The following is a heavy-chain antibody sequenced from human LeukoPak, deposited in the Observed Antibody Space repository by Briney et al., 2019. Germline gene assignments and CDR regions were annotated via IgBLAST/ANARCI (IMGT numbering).Heavy chain of an antibody. Sequence: GGSLRLSCAASGFTFSSYAMSWVRQAPGKGLEWVSAISGSGGSTYYADSVKGRFTISRDNSKNTLYLQMSSLRAEDTAVYYCAKAVTYSSSLGWFDPWGQGTLVTVSS. J-gene: IGHJ5*02. CDR2: ISGSGGST. CDR1: GFTFSSYA. V-gene: IGHV3-23*01. CDR3: AKAVTYSSSLGWFDP. D-gene: IGHD6-6*01.